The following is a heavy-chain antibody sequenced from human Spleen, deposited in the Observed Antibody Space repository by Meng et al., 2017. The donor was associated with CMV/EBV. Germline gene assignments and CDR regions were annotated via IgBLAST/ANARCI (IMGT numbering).Heavy chain of an antibody. J-gene: IGHJ5*02. CDR1: GGSFSGYY. V-gene: IGHV4-34*01. CDR3: ARGGMVRGVIS. CDR2: INHSGST. D-gene: IGHD3-10*01. Sequence: QGQLQQWGAGLLNPSETLSLTCAVYGGSFSGYYWSWIRQPPGKGLEWIGEINHSGSTNYNPSLKSRVTISVDTSKNQFSLKLSSVTAADTAVYYCARGGMVRGVISWGQGTLVTVSS.